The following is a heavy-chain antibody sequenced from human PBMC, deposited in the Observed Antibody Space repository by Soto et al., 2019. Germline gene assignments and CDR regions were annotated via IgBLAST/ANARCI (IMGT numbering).Heavy chain of an antibody. V-gene: IGHV1-46*01. CDR3: AREEGPFFSGWYDC. CDR1: GYTFTSYY. CDR2: INPSGGST. J-gene: IGHJ5*01. D-gene: IGHD6-19*01. Sequence: ASGKVSCEASGYTFTSYYKNWVRQAPGQGLEWMGIINPSGGSTSYAQKFQGRVTMTRDTSTSTVYMELSSLRSEDTAVYYCAREEGPFFSGWYDCWGQGTLVT.